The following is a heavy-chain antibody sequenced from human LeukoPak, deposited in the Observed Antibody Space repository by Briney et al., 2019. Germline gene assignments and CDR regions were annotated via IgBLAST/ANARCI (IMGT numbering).Heavy chain of an antibody. D-gene: IGHD3-10*01. Sequence: PSETLSLTCTVSGGSISSSSYYWGWIRQPPGKGLEWIGSISYSGSTYYNPSLKSRVTISVDTSKNQFSLKLSSVTAADTAVYYCARMGPGEFDAFDIWGQGTMVTVSS. CDR3: ARMGPGEFDAFDI. CDR1: GGSISSSSYY. CDR2: ISYSGST. V-gene: IGHV4-39*07. J-gene: IGHJ3*02.